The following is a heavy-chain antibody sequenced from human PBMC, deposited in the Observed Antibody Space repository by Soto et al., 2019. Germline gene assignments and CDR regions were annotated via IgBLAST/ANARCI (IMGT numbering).Heavy chain of an antibody. Sequence: PSETLSLTCAVYGGSFSGYYWSWIRQPPGKGLEWIGEINHSGSTNYNPSLKSRVTISVDTSKNQFSLKLSSVTAADTAVYYCARGGLRYFDWLLPYYFDYWGQGTLVTVSS. J-gene: IGHJ4*02. V-gene: IGHV4-34*01. CDR2: INHSGST. CDR3: ARGGLRYFDWLLPYYFDY. CDR1: GGSFSGYY. D-gene: IGHD3-9*01.